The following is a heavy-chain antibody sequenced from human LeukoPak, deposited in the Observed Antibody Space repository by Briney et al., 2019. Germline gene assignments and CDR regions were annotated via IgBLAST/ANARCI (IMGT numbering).Heavy chain of an antibody. D-gene: IGHD6-13*01. CDR1: GFTFNNYV. J-gene: IGHJ4*02. CDR2: ITDSSTST. V-gene: IGHV3-23*01. Sequence: PGGSLRLSCAASGFTFNNYVMNWVRQAPGKGLEWVSAITDSSTSTYYADSVKGRLTISRHNSKNTLYLQMNSLRAEDTAVYYCAKGSSSSRPYYFDYWGQGTLVTVSS. CDR3: AKGSSSSRPYYFDY.